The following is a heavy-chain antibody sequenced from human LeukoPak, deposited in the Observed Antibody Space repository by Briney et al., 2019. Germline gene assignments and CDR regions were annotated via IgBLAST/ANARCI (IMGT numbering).Heavy chain of an antibody. D-gene: IGHD2-21*02. J-gene: IGHJ6*02. V-gene: IGHV4-39*01. CDR3: ARLLLYCGGDCYPVFSYYYYGMDV. CDR1: GGSISSSSYY. CDR2: IYYSGST. Sequence: KASETLSLTCTVSGGSISSSSYYWGWIRQPPGKGLEWIGSIYYSGSTYDNPSLKSRVTISVDTSKNQFSLKLSSVTAADTAVYYCARLLLYCGGDCYPVFSYYYYGMDVWGQGTTVTVSS.